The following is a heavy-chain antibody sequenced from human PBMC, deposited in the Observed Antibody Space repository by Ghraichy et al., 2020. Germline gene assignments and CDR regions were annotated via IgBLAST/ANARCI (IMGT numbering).Heavy chain of an antibody. CDR3: GKGSYAISGNYLNWFDA. CDR2: ISSDGSKN. Sequence: LSLTCTASGGTFRNYAIHWVRQAPGQGLELVAAISSDGSKNYYYNSVMGRFVISSDNSKQTLDLQMSSLRTEDTAVYYCGKGSYAISGNYLNWFDARGEETLFTV. J-gene: IGHJ5*01. D-gene: IGHD3-22*01. CDR1: GGTFRNYA. V-gene: IGHV3-30*18.